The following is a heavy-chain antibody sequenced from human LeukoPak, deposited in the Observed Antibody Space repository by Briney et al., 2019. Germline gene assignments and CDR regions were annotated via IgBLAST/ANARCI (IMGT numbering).Heavy chain of an antibody. V-gene: IGHV3-30*18. CDR2: ISYDGSNK. Sequence: GRSLRLSCAASGFTFSSYGMHWVRQAPGKGLEWVAVISYDGSNKYYADSVKGRFTISRDNSKNTLYLQMNSLRAEDTAVYYCAKDLIAAATEQKGNYWGQGTLVTASS. D-gene: IGHD6-13*01. CDR3: AKDLIAAATEQKGNY. J-gene: IGHJ4*02. CDR1: GFTFSSYG.